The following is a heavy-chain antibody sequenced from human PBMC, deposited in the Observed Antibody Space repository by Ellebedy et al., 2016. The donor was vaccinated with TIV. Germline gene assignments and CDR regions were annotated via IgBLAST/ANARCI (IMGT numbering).Heavy chain of an antibody. D-gene: IGHD3-10*01. CDR2: IKPDVSEK. CDR1: GFTFSDYW. Sequence: PGGSLRLSCAASGFTFSDYWMTWVRLAPGKGLEWVANIKPDVSEKSYVDSVKGRFTISRDNAKNSLYLQMNSLRAEDTALYSCARVYYGADGMDVWGQGTTVTVSS. CDR3: ARVYYGADGMDV. V-gene: IGHV3-7*03. J-gene: IGHJ6*02.